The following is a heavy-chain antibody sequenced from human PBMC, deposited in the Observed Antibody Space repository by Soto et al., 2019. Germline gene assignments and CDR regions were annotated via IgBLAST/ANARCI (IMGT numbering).Heavy chain of an antibody. D-gene: IGHD1-26*01. CDR2: IFHSGST. J-gene: IGHJ4*02. V-gene: IGHV4-4*02. CDR1: SGSITSVIW. Sequence: QVRLQESGPGLVKPSGTLSLTCAVSSGSITSVIWWSWVRQSPGKGLEWMWEIFHSGSTNYNPSLRSRVTRLLDTSKHEFSLRLSCVTAADPAVYYCARRGLGATGSFDYWGQGILVTVSS. CDR3: ARRGLGATGSFDY.